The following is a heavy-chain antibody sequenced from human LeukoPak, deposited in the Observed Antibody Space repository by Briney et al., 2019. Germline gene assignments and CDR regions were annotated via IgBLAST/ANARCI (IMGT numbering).Heavy chain of an antibody. V-gene: IGHV3-7*01. J-gene: IGHJ6*02. CDR2: IKKDGREK. D-gene: IGHD1-7*01. CDR3: AREMKLELPASSGYFYGMDV. CDR1: GSTFCNYW. Sequence: GGSLRRSSAASGSTFCNYWMSWVRQAPGKGLLGVANIKKDGREKYYVVSVRCRFTIPRDNAKNSLCLQMNSLRDEDTAVYYCAREMKLELPASSGYFYGMDVWGQGTTVTVSS.